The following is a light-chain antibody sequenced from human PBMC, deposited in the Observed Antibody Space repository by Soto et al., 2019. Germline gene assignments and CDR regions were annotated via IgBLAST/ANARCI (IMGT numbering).Light chain of an antibody. J-gene: IGKJ4*01. CDR3: QHYNSFST. Sequence: DIQMAQSPSTLSASVGDRVTITCRASQTISRWLAWYQRKPGQAPKLLIYDASTSESGVPSRFSGSGSGTEFTLTISSLQADDFATYYCQHYNSFSTFGGGTKVEIK. CDR1: QTISRW. V-gene: IGKV1-5*01. CDR2: DAS.